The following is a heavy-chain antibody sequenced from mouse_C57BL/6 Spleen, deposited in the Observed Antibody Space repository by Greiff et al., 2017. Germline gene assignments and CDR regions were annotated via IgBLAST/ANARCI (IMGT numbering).Heavy chain of an antibody. Sequence: EVKLMESGAELVRPGASVKLSCTASGFNIKDDYMHWVKQRPEQGLEWIGWIDPENGDTEYASKFQGKATITADTSSNTAYLQLSSLTSEDTAVYYCTTWGEGGFAYWGQGTLVTVSA. V-gene: IGHV14-4*01. CDR1: GFNIKDDY. CDR2: IDPENGDT. CDR3: TTWGEGGFAY. J-gene: IGHJ3*01.